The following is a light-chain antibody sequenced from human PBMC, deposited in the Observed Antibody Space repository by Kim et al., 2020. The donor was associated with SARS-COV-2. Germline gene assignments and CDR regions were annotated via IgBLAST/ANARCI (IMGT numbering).Light chain of an antibody. CDR3: QSYDDFNRV. J-gene: IGLJ3*02. Sequence: GKTVTNARDRNSGSRAYSYVHWYQQRPGSSPTTLMYEDNKRTPGVPERFSGSVDSSADSASLTISGLKTEDEADCFCQSYDDFNRVFGGGTQLTVL. CDR2: EDN. V-gene: IGLV6-57*01. CDR1: SGSRAYSY.